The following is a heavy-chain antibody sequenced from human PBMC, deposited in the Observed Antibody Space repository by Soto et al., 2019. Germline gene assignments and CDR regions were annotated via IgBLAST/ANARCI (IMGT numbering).Heavy chain of an antibody. CDR1: GFTFSDYY. Sequence: GGSLRLSCASSGFTFSDYYMSLIRQAPGKGLEWVSYISSSSSYTNYADSVKGRFTISRDNAKNSLCLQMNSLRAEDTAVYYCARDYYDSSGYGFDYWGQGTLVTVSS. V-gene: IGHV3-11*05. J-gene: IGHJ4*02. CDR3: ARDYYDSSGYGFDY. D-gene: IGHD3-22*01. CDR2: ISSSSSYT.